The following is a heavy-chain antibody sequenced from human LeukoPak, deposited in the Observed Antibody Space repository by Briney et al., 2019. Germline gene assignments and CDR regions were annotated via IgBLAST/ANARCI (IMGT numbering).Heavy chain of an antibody. Sequence: SETLSLTCTVSGGSISSGSYHWGWIRQPPGKGLEWIGNVYYTGSTYHNPSLKSRVTITSKNQFSLKLISVTAADTAVYYCARGSYISSTWYYFDYWGQGTLVTVSS. CDR3: ARGSYISSTWYYFDY. CDR1: GGSISSGSYH. V-gene: IGHV4-39*01. D-gene: IGHD6-13*01. J-gene: IGHJ4*02. CDR2: VYYTGST.